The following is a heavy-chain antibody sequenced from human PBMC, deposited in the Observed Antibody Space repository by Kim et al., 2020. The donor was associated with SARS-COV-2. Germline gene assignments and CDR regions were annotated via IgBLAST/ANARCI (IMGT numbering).Heavy chain of an antibody. J-gene: IGHJ3*02. CDR2: ISSHGHIP. CDR3: VNLAMGGLDAFDI. D-gene: IGHD1-26*01. Sequence: GGSLRLSCSASGFPFGSRSMHWVRQAPGKGLQYVSGISSHGHIPYYADSVKGRVTISRDNSRNTLSLLLTSLRPEDTAVYHCVNLAMGGLDAFDIWGRGTMVTAS. CDR1: GFPFGSRS. V-gene: IGHV3-64D*09.